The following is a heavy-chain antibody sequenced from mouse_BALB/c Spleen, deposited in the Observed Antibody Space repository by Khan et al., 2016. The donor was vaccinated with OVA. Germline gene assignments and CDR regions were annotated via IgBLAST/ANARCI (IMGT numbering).Heavy chain of an antibody. V-gene: IGHV3-2*02. CDR3: ARDVSRYNYAMDY. D-gene: IGHD1-3*01. Sequence: EVQLQESGPGLVKPSQSLSLTCTVTGYSITSDYAWNWIRQFPGNKLEWMGYISSSGSTTYNPALKSRISITRDTSKNQFFLQLNSVTTEDTATXYCARDVSRYNYAMDYWGQGTSVTVSS. CDR2: ISSSGST. J-gene: IGHJ4*01. CDR1: GYSITSDYA.